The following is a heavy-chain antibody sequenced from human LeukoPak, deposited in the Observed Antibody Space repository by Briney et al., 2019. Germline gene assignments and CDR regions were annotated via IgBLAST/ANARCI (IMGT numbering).Heavy chain of an antibody. CDR2: IYYSGNT. CDR1: GGSISSYY. J-gene: IGHJ4*02. Sequence: SETLSLTCTVSGGSISSYYWSWIRQPPGKGLEWIGYIYYSGNTNYNPSLKSRVTISVDTSKNQFSLKLSSVTAADTAVYYCASIYCSGGSCRFDYWGQGTLVTVSS. CDR3: ASIYCSGGSCRFDY. D-gene: IGHD2-15*01. V-gene: IGHV4-59*01.